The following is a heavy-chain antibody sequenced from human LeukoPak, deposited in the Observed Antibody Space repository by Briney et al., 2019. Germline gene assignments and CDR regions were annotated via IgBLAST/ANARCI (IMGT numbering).Heavy chain of an antibody. CDR2: IYSGGST. Sequence: GGSLRLSCAASGFTVSSNYMSWVRQAPGKGLEWVSVIYSGGSTYYADSVKGRFTISRDNSKNTLYLQMNSLGAEDTAVYYCARDRGYCSGGSCYDYYYGMDVWGQGTTVTVSS. CDR1: GFTVSSNY. J-gene: IGHJ6*02. V-gene: IGHV3-66*01. CDR3: ARDRGYCSGGSCYDYYYGMDV. D-gene: IGHD2-15*01.